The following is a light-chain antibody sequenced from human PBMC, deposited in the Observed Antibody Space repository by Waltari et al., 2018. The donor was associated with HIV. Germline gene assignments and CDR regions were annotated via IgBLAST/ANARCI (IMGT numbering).Light chain of an antibody. CDR3: SSYATGNTYV. CDR2: EVT. V-gene: IGLV2-23*02. J-gene: IGLJ1*01. CDR1: NSDIGKYNI. Sequence: QYALTQPASVSGSPGQSIPISCTGTNSDIGKYNIVSWYQQHPGKFPKVLIFEVTTRPSGISHRFTGSKSDNTASLTISGLQAEDEAYYYCSSYATGNTYVFGTGTSVTVL.